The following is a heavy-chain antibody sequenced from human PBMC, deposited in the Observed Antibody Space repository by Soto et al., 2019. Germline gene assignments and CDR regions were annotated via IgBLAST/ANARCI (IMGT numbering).Heavy chain of an antibody. CDR2: ISFDGSKE. Sequence: QVQLVESGGGVVQPGRSLRLSCAASGFTFSSYGMHWVRRAPGKGLEWVTVISFDGSKEYYADSVKGRFTISRDNSKNTLYLQMNSLTIEDTAVYYCAKSRASMVRGVVLYYGMDVWGHGTTVSVSS. CDR3: AKSRASMVRGVVLYYGMDV. J-gene: IGHJ6*02. CDR1: GFTFSSYG. V-gene: IGHV3-30*18. D-gene: IGHD3-10*01.